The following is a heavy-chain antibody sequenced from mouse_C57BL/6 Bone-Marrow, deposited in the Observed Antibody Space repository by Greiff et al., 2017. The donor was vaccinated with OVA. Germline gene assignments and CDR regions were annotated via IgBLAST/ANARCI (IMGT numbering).Heavy chain of an antibody. V-gene: IGHV3-1*01. J-gene: IGHJ2*01. CDR1: GYSITSGYD. CDR3: ARKRPLGVFDY. CDR2: ISYSGST. Sequence: EVQLQESGPGMVKPSQSLSLTCTVTGYSITSGYDWHWIRHFPGNKLEWMGYISYSGSTNYNPSLKSRISITHDTSKNHFFLKLNSVTTEDTATYYCARKRPLGVFDYWGQGTTLTVSS. D-gene: IGHD6-1*01.